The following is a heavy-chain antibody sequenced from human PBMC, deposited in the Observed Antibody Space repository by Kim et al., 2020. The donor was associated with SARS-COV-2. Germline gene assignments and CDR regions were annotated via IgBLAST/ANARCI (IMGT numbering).Heavy chain of an antibody. CDR2: INHSGST. CDR1: GGSFSGYY. D-gene: IGHD6-13*01. CDR3: ARREYSSSWYFDY. J-gene: IGHJ4*02. V-gene: IGHV4-34*01. Sequence: SETLSLTCAVYGGSFSGYYWSWIRQPPGKGLEWIGEINHSGSTNYNPSLKSRVTISVDTSKNQFSLKLSSVTAADTAVYYCARREYSSSWYFDYWGQGTL.